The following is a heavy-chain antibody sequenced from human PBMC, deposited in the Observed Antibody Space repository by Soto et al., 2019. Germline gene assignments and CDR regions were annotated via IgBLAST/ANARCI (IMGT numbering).Heavy chain of an antibody. CDR1: GGTFSSYA. CDR3: ARDRWFGELSPYYYGMDV. CDR2: IIPIFGTA. Sequence: QVQLVQSGAEVKKPGSSVKVSCKASGGTFSSYAISWVRQAPGQGLEWMGGIIPIFGTANYAQKFQGRVTMTADESTSTAYMELSSLRSEDTAVYYCARDRWFGELSPYYYGMDVWGQGTTVTVSS. V-gene: IGHV1-69*01. D-gene: IGHD3-10*01. J-gene: IGHJ6*02.